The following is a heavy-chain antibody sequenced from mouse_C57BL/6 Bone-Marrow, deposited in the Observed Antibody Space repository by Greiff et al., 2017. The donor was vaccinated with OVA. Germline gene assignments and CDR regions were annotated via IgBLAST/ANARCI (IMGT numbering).Heavy chain of an antibody. Sequence: QVQLKESGAELVRPGASVKLPCKASGYTFTDYYINWVKQRPGQGLEWIARIYPGSGNTYYNEKFKGKATLTAEKSSSTAYMQLSSLTSEDSAVYFCAREDYYGSPYAMDYWGQGTSVTVSS. V-gene: IGHV1-76*01. CDR2: IYPGSGNT. D-gene: IGHD1-1*01. CDR1: GYTFTDYY. J-gene: IGHJ4*01. CDR3: AREDYYGSPYAMDY.